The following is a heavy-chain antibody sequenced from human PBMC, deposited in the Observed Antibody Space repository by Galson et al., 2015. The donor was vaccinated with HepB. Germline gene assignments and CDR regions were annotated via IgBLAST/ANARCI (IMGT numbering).Heavy chain of an antibody. CDR1: GASIRSGGYY. Sequence: TPSLTCTVSGASIRSGGYYWTWIRQNPRKGLEWIGYIYYSGSTFYNPSLGGRVTISADTSKNQFSLKLSSVTAADTAVYYCVSQSAAGYYYRGMDVWGQGTTVTVSS. CDR3: VSQSAAGYYYRGMDV. J-gene: IGHJ6*02. D-gene: IGHD5-12*01. V-gene: IGHV4-31*03. CDR2: IYYSGST.